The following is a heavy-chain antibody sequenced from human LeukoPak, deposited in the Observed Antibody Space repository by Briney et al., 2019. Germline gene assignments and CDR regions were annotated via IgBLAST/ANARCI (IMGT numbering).Heavy chain of an antibody. CDR3: ARVRGYSYGIDY. CDR1: GGSISSYY. V-gene: IGHV4-59*08. J-gene: IGHJ4*02. D-gene: IGHD5-18*01. Sequence: SETLSLTCTVSGGSISSYYWSWIRQPPGKGLEWIGYIYYSGSTNYNPSLKSRVTISVDTSKNQFPLKLSSVTAADTAVYYCARVRGYSYGIDYWGQGTLVTVSS. CDR2: IYYSGST.